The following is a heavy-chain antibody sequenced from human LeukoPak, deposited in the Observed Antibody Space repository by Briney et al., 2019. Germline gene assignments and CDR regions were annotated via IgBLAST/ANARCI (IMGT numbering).Heavy chain of an antibody. V-gene: IGHV4-59*01. Sequence: PSETLSLTCTVSGGSISSYYWSWIRQPPGKGLEWIGYIYYSGSTNYNPSLKSRVTISVDTSKNQFSLKLSSVTAADTAVYYCARASSWFPFDPWGQGTLVTVSS. CDR3: ARASSWFPFDP. J-gene: IGHJ5*02. CDR2: IYYSGST. D-gene: IGHD6-13*01. CDR1: GGSISSYY.